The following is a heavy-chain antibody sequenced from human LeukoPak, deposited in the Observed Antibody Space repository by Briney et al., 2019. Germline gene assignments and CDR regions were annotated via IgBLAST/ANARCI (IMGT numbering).Heavy chain of an antibody. CDR3: ARDVWFGELLSSHYYYYYMDV. J-gene: IGHJ6*03. V-gene: IGHV4-4*02. CDR1: GGSISSNNW. CDR2: IYHGGST. Sequence: SETLSLTCAVSGGSISSNNWWSWVRQPPGKGLEWIGEIYHGGSTNYNPSLKSRVTISVDTSKNQFSLKLSSVTAADTAVYYCARDVWFGELLSSHYYYYYMDVWGKGTTVTVSS. D-gene: IGHD3-10*01.